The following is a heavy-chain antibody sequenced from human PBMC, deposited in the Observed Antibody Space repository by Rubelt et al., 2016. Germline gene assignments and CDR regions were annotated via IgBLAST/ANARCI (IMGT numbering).Heavy chain of an antibody. V-gene: IGHV3-21*01. D-gene: IGHD1-1*01. CDR1: GFTFNNYS. Sequence: EVQLVESGGGLVQPGGSLRLSCSASGFTFNNYSMNWVRQAPGQGLEWVSAISSSSSYLYYADSVKGRFTISSNNAKNSVVRQMRSLRAEDTAGYYCARGTPNPYYFYGMDVWGQGTTVTVSS. J-gene: IGHJ6*02. CDR3: ARGTPNPYYFYGMDV. CDR2: ISSSSSYL.